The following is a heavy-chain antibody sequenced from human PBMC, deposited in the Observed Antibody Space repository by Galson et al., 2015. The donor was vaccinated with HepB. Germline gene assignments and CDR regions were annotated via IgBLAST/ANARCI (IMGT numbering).Heavy chain of an antibody. CDR3: ARGGGSYY. D-gene: IGHD1-26*01. Sequence: SLRLSCAASGFTFSSYAMHWVRQAPGKGLEWVAVISYDGSNKYYTDSVKGRFTISRDNSKNTLYLQMNSLRAEDTAVYYCARGGGSYYWGQGTLVTVSS. CDR2: ISYDGSNK. V-gene: IGHV3-30-3*01. CDR1: GFTFSSYA. J-gene: IGHJ4*02.